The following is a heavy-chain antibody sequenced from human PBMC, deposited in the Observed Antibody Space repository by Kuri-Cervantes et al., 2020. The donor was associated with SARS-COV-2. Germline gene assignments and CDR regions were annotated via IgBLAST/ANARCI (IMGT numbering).Heavy chain of an antibody. V-gene: IGHV4-59*12. J-gene: IGHJ5*02. CDR1: GGSISSYY. D-gene: IGHD2/OR15-2a*01. Sequence: GSLRLSCTVSGGSISSYYWSWIRQPPGKGLEWIGYIYYSGSTNYNPSLKSRVTISVDTSKNQFSLKLSSVTAADTAVYYCAREIRGFSGWFDPWGQGTLVTVSS. CDR3: AREIRGFSGWFDP. CDR2: IYYSGST.